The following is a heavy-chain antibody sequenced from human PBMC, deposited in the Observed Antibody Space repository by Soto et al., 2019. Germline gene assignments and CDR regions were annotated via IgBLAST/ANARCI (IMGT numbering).Heavy chain of an antibody. J-gene: IGHJ4*02. D-gene: IGHD3-10*01. CDR3: AKGAVVRGVYDLDY. Sequence: EVQLLESGGGLVQPGGSLRLSCAASGFTFSSYVMNWVRQAPGKGLEWVSAISGSGGSTYYADSVKGRFTISRDNSKNTLYLQMNSLRAEDTAVYYCAKGAVVRGVYDLDYWCQGTLVTVSS. V-gene: IGHV3-23*01. CDR2: ISGSGGST. CDR1: GFTFSSYV.